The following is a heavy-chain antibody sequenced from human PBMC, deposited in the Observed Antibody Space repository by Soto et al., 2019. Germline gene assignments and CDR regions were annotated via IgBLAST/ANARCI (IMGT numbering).Heavy chain of an antibody. CDR2: ISGRGGTT. J-gene: IGHJ3*02. Sequence: GGSLRLSCAASGFTFSSYSMNWVRQAPGKGLEWVSGISGRGGTTYYADSVQGRFTISRDNSKNTLYLQMNSLRAEDTALYYCAKRDTTSPRGAFDIWGQGTMVTVS. CDR3: AKRDTTSPRGAFDI. V-gene: IGHV3-23*01. D-gene: IGHD2-2*01. CDR1: GFTFSSYS.